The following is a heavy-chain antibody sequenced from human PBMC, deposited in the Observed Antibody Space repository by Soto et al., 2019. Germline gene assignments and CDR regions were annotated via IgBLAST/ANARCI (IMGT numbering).Heavy chain of an antibody. J-gene: IGHJ5*02. CDR3: ARVSLYSSGWYSGPNWFDP. Sequence: PGGSLRLSCAASGFTFSSYAMHWVCQAPGKGLEWVAVISYDGSNKYYADSVKGRFTISRDNSKNTLYLQMNSLRAEDTAVYYSARVSLYSSGWYSGPNWFDPWGQGTLVTVSS. CDR1: GFTFSSYA. V-gene: IGHV3-30-3*01. CDR2: ISYDGSNK. D-gene: IGHD6-19*01.